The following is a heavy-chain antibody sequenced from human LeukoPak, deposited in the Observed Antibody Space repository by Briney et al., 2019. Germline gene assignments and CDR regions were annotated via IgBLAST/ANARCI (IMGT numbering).Heavy chain of an antibody. J-gene: IGHJ4*02. CDR2: ISFNGDST. V-gene: IGHV3-64*01. Sequence: GGSLRLSCAASGFPFSSYVMHWVRQAPGKGLEYVSAISFNGDSTFYANSVKGRFTVSRDNSKNTLYLQTGSLRPDDMALYYCARDLDSRGYHSFDYWGQRALVTVSS. D-gene: IGHD3-22*01. CDR3: ARDLDSRGYHSFDY. CDR1: GFPFSSYV.